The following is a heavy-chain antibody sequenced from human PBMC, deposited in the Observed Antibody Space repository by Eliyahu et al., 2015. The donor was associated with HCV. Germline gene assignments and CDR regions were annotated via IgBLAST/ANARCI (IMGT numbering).Heavy chain of an antibody. CDR1: GFTLSSYD. CDR3: AKEISAHYDGSGFRSYGMDV. J-gene: IGHJ6*02. CDR2: ISYDGSNK. D-gene: IGHD3-22*01. Sequence: QVQLVESGGGVVQPGRSLRLSCAASGFTLSSYDMPWVRQAPGKRLEWVAIISYDGSNKYYADSVKGRFTISRDNSKNTLYLQMNSLRAEDTAVYYCAKEISAHYDGSGFRSYGMDVWGQGTTVTVSS. V-gene: IGHV3-30*18.